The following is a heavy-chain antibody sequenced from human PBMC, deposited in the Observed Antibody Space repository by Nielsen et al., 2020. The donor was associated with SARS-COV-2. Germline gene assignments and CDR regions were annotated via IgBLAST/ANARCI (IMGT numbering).Heavy chain of an antibody. CDR2: IGAIDGST. D-gene: IGHD4-17*01. CDR3: AKNPSRRDYGADY. J-gene: IGHJ4*02. CDR1: GFPFVRYA. Sequence: GESLKISCAASGFPFVRYAMSWVRQAPGKGLEWVSSIGAIDGSTNYAGSLRGRFTISRDNSKNTLYLQIDSLRTEDTAMYYCAKNPSRRDYGADYWGQGTLVTVSS. V-gene: IGHV3-23*01.